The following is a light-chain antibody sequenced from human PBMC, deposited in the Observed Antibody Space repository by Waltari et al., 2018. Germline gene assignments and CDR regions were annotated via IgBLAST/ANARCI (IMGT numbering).Light chain of an antibody. Sequence: DIQMTQSPSTLSASVGDRVTITCRASQSISRWLAWYQQKPGKAPNLLIYKASTLESGVPSRFSGSGSGIEFTLTISSLQSDDFATYYCQNYNSYSGTWTFGQGTKVEIK. CDR1: QSISRW. J-gene: IGKJ1*01. CDR3: QNYNSYSGTWT. V-gene: IGKV1-5*03. CDR2: KAS.